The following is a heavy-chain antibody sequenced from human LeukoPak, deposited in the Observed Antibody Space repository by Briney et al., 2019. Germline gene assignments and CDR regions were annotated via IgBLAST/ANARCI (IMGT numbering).Heavy chain of an antibody. J-gene: IGHJ3*02. D-gene: IGHD3-10*01. V-gene: IGHV3-7*01. Sequence: GGSLRLSCAASGFTFSSYWMTWVRQAPGKGLEWVANIKQDGSETYYVDSVKGRFTISRDDAKNSLYLQMNSLRTEDTAVYSCARLNYYANKGPDAFDIWGQGTMVTVSS. CDR1: GFTFSSYW. CDR3: ARLNYYANKGPDAFDI. CDR2: IKQDGSET.